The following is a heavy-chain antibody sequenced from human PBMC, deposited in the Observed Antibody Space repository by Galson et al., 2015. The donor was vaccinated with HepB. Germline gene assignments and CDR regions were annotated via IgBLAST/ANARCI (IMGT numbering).Heavy chain of an antibody. CDR2: ISYDGSNK. Sequence: SLRFSCAASGFTFSSYTMHWVRQAPGKGLEWVAVISYDGSNKYYADSVKGRFTISRDNSKNTLYLQMNSLRAEDTAVYYCASLLVRVNLDYWGQGTLVTVSS. CDR3: ASLLVRVNLDY. V-gene: IGHV3-30*04. J-gene: IGHJ4*02. CDR1: GFTFSSYT. D-gene: IGHD3-10*01.